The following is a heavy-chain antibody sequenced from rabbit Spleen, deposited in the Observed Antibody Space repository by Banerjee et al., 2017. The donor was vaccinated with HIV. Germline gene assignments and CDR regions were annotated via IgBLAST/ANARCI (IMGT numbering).Heavy chain of an antibody. D-gene: IGHD1-1*01. CDR1: GFDFSTYYM. J-gene: IGHJ4*01. Sequence: QEQLKESGGGLVQPGGSLKLSCKASGFDFSTYYMNWVRQAPGKGLEWIGYIEPVFGITYYASWVNGRFTISKTSSTTVTLQMTSLTAADTATYFCARDLSGVIGWNFNLWGPGTLVTVS. CDR2: IEPVFGIT. V-gene: IGHV1S45*01. CDR3: ARDLSGVIGWNFNL.